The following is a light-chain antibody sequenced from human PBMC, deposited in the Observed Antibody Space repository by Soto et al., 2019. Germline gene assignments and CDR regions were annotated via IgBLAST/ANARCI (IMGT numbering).Light chain of an antibody. CDR3: QSYDISLGGV. CDR2: GNS. J-gene: IGLJ1*01. Sequence: QSVLTQPPSVSGAPGQRVTISCTGSSSNIGAGYDVHWYQQLPGTAPKLLIYGNSNRPSGVPDRFSGSKSGTSASLAITGLQAEDEADYHCQSYDISLGGVFGTGTKVPAL. CDR1: SSNIGAGYD. V-gene: IGLV1-40*01.